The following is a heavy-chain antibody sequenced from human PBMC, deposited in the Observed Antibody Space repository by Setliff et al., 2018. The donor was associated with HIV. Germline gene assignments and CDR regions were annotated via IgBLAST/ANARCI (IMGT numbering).Heavy chain of an antibody. CDR1: GGSISSSNW. CDR3: ARDRRFLSGLPGLGAINV. Sequence: SETLSLTCAVSGGSISSSNWWSWVRQPPGKGLEWIGEIYHSGSTNYNPSLKSRVTISVDDSKNTVYLQMNSLRAEDTAVYYCARDRRFLSGLPGLGAINVWGQGTMVTVSS. D-gene: IGHD3-3*01. CDR2: IYHSGST. J-gene: IGHJ3*01. V-gene: IGHV4-4*02.